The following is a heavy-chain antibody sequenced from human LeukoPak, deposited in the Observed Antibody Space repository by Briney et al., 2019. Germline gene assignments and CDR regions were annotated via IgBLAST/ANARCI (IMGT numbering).Heavy chain of an antibody. CDR2: ISSSGSTI. CDR1: GFTFSSYE. D-gene: IGHD2-21*02. J-gene: IGHJ4*02. V-gene: IGHV3-48*03. Sequence: PGGSLRLSCAGSGFTFSSYEMNWVRQAPGKGLEWVSYISSSGSTIYYADSVKGRFTISRDNAKNSLYLQMNSLRAEDTAVYYCARSGPVVVTATVDYWGQGTLVTVSS. CDR3: ARSGPVVVTATVDY.